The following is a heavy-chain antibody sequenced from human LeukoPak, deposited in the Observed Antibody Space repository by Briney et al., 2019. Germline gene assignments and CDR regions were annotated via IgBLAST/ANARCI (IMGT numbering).Heavy chain of an antibody. D-gene: IGHD6-19*01. CDR2: ISYSGST. CDR1: GGSISSYY. V-gene: IGHV4-59*01. J-gene: IGHJ4*02. Sequence: SETLSLTCTVSGGSISSYYWSWIRQPPGKGLEWIGYISYSGSTDYNPSLKSRVTISLDTSKNQFSLRLSSVTAADTAVYYCAREADSSGWCDYWGQGTLVTVSS. CDR3: AREADSSGWCDY.